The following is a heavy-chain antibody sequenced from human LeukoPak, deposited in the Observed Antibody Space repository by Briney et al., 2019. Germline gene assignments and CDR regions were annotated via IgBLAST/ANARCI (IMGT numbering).Heavy chain of an antibody. V-gene: IGHV4-4*02. CDR1: GGSISSSNW. CDR2: IYHSGST. CDR3: ARSHYDILTGAYYFDY. D-gene: IGHD3-9*01. J-gene: IGHJ4*02. Sequence: PSETLSLTCAVSGGSISSSNWWSWVRQPPGKGLEWIGEIYHSGSTNYNPSLKSRVTISVDKSKNQFSLKLSSVTAADTAVYYCARSHYDILTGAYYFDYWGQGTLVTVSS.